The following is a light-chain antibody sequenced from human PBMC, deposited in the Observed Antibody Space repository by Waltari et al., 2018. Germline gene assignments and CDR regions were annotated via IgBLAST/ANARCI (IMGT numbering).Light chain of an antibody. CDR2: DVT. J-gene: IGLJ3*02. CDR3: CSYISSTITWV. CDR1: SVYFGASTY. Sequence: SALTQPASVSGSPGQSITLSCTGASVYFGASTYVSWYQQHPGKAPKLMIYDVTVRPSGVSNRFSGSKSGNTASLTISGLQAEDEADYYCCSYISSTITWVFGGGTKLTVL. V-gene: IGLV2-14*03.